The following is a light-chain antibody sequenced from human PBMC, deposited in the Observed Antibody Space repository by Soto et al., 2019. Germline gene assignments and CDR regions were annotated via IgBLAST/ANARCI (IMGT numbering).Light chain of an antibody. CDR2: GAV. CDR1: QSVGGD. Sequence: EVVMTQSPVTLSVSPGERATLSCRASQSVGGDLAWYQQTPGQTPRLLIYGAVTRATGVAARFSGAGSGTEFTRTVDSLQSEDVAIYYSQQYNAWPRTFGQGTKLEI. V-gene: IGKV3-15*01. CDR3: QQYNAWPRT. J-gene: IGKJ2*01.